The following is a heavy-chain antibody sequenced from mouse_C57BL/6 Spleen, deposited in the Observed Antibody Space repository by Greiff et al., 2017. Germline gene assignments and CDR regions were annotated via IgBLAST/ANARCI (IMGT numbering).Heavy chain of an antibody. V-gene: IGHV1-80*01. D-gene: IGHD1-1*01. CDR3: ARGSPITTVVEDWYFDV. CDR1: GYAFSSYW. Sequence: QVQLKQSGAELVKPGASVKISCKASGYAFSSYWMNWVKQRPGKGLEWIGQIYPGDGDTNYNGKFKGKATLTADKSSSTAYMQLSSLTSEDSAVYFCARGSPITTVVEDWYFDVWGTGTTVTVSS. J-gene: IGHJ1*03. CDR2: IYPGDGDT.